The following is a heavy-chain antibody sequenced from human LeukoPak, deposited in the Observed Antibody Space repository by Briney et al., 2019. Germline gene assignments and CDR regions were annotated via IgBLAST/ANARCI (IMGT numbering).Heavy chain of an antibody. Sequence: SETLSLTCAVCGGSFSGYYWSWIRQPPGKGLEWIGEINHSGSTNYNPSLRSRVTISVDTSKNQFSLKLSSVTAADTAVYYCARRRINWFDPWGQGTLVTVSS. V-gene: IGHV4-34*01. J-gene: IGHJ5*02. D-gene: IGHD2-15*01. CDR1: GGSFSGYY. CDR3: ARRRINWFDP. CDR2: INHSGST.